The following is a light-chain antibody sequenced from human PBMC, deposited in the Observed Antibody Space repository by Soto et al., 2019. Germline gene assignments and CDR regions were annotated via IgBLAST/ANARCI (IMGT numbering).Light chain of an antibody. V-gene: IGKV3-11*01. CDR2: DAY. Sequence: IVLKQSPVTLSLSPGERATLSCRASQSFRGLLAWYQQKPGQAPRLLIYDAYNRATGIPPRFSGSGSGTDFTLTISSLEPEDSAVYYCQQRHMWPITFGQGTKVDI. CDR3: QQRHMWPIT. CDR1: QSFRGL. J-gene: IGKJ1*01.